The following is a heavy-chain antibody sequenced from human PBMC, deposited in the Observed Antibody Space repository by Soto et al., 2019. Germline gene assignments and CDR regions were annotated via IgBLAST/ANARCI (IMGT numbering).Heavy chain of an antibody. Sequence: SETLSLTCTVSGGSISSYYWSWIRQPAGKGLEWIGRIYTSGSTNYNPSLKSRVIMSVDTSKNQFSLKLSSVTAADTTVYYCANDGARYAYCSSTRCETGVVGYYGKDVWGQGTTVTVSS. CDR2: IYTSGST. J-gene: IGHJ6*02. CDR3: ANDGARYAYCSSTRCETGVVGYYGKDV. V-gene: IGHV4-4*07. D-gene: IGHD2-2*01. CDR1: GGSISSYY.